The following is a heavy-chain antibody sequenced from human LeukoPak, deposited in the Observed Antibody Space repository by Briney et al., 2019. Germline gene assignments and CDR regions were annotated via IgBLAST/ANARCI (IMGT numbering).Heavy chain of an antibody. CDR2: IYPGDSDT. CDR1: GYSFTSYW. V-gene: IGHV5-51*01. D-gene: IGHD5-24*01. CDR3: ARRSRDGYNSPLYFDY. Sequence: GESLKISCKGSGYSFTSYWIGWVRQMPGKGLEWMGIIYPGDSDTRYSPSFQGQVTISADKSISTAHLQWSSLKASDTAMYYCARRSRDGYNSPLYFDYWGQGTLVTVSS. J-gene: IGHJ4*02.